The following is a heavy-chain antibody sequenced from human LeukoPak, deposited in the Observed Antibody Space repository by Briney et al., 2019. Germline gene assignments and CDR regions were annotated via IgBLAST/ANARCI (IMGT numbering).Heavy chain of an antibody. J-gene: IGHJ6*03. D-gene: IGHD7-27*01. CDR1: GGSISSSSYS. CDR2: IYYTGST. CDR3: ARENWGIGSYYYYMDV. V-gene: IGHV4-39*07. Sequence: SETLSLTCTVSGGSISSSSYSWGWIRQPPGKGLEWIGNIYYTGSTYYNPSLKSRVTISVDTSKNQFSLKLSSVTAADTAVYYCARENWGIGSYYYYMDVWGKGTTVTISS.